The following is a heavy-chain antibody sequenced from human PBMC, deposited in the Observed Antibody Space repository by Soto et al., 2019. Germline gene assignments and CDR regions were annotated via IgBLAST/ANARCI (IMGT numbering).Heavy chain of an antibody. CDR1: GFTFSSYA. CDR2: ISYDGSNK. D-gene: IGHD3-22*01. Sequence: LRLSCAASGFTFSSYAMHWVRQAPGKGLEWVAVISYDGSNKYYADSVKGRFTISRDNSKNTLYLQMNSLRAEDTAVYYCARDGSSGYSYYYYYGMDVWGQGTTVTVSS. CDR3: ARDGSSGYSYYYYYGMDV. V-gene: IGHV3-30-3*01. J-gene: IGHJ6*02.